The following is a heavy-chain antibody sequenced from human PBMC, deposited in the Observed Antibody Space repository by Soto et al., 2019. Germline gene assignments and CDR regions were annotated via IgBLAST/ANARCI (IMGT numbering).Heavy chain of an antibody. CDR3: ARVPELYYYGMDV. J-gene: IGHJ6*02. V-gene: IGHV1-69*13. D-gene: IGHD1-26*01. CDR1: GGTFSSYA. CDR2: IIPIFGTA. Sequence: ASVKVSCKASGGTFSSYAISWVRQAPGQGLEWMGGIIPIFGTANYAQKFQGRVTITADESTSTAYTELSSLRSEDTAVYYCARVPELYYYGMDVWGQGTTVTVSS.